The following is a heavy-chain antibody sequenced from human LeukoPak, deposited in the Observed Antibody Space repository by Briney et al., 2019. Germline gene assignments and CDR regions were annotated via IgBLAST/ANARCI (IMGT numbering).Heavy chain of an antibody. Sequence: ASVKVSCKASGGTFSSYAISWVRQAPGQGLEWMGRIIPIFGTANYAQKFQGRVTITTDESTSTAYMELSSLRSEDTAVYYCVGPRDQLLNAFDISGQGTMVTVSS. CDR1: GGTFSSYA. CDR3: VGPRDQLLNAFDI. CDR2: IIPIFGTA. D-gene: IGHD2-2*01. V-gene: IGHV1-69*05. J-gene: IGHJ3*02.